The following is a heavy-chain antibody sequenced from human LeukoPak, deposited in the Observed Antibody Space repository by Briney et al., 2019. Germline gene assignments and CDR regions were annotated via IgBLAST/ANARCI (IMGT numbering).Heavy chain of an antibody. V-gene: IGHV1-2*06. D-gene: IGHD3-22*01. CDR2: INPNSDGT. Sequence: ASVKVSCKASGYTFTGYYIHCGRQAPGQGLEWMGRINPNSDGTNYARQFQARVTMTRDTSINTTYMELNRLQSDDTAIYYCAREWSYYDSGHHALDYWGQGTLLTVSS. CDR1: GYTFTGYY. J-gene: IGHJ4*02. CDR3: AREWSYYDSGHHALDY.